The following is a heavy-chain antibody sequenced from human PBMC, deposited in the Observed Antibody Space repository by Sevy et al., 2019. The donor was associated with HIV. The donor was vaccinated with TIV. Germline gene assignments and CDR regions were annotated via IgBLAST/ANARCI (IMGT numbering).Heavy chain of an antibody. CDR3: ARASRITMVRGVTGAFDI. Sequence: GESLKISCAASGFTFSSYWMSWVRQAPGKGLEWVANIKQDGSEKYYVDSVKGRFTISRDNAKNSLYLQMNSLRAEDTAVYYCARASRITMVRGVTGAFDIWGQGTMVTVSS. V-gene: IGHV3-7*03. CDR2: IKQDGSEK. J-gene: IGHJ3*02. D-gene: IGHD3-10*01. CDR1: GFTFSSYW.